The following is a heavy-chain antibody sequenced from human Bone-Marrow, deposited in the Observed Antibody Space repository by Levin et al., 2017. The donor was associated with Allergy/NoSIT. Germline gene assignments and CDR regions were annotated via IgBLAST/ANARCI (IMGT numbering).Heavy chain of an antibody. V-gene: IGHV1-69*01. Sequence: KISCKASGGTFSKFAISWVRQAPGQGLEWMGGIIRVFGTTNYAQKFQDRVTITADESTSTAYMELRSLRSEDTAVYYCARATYYYDRSGYPIWGQGTLVTVSS. CDR3: ARATYYYDRSGYPI. CDR1: GGTFSKFA. J-gene: IGHJ4*02. D-gene: IGHD3-22*01. CDR2: IIRVFGTT.